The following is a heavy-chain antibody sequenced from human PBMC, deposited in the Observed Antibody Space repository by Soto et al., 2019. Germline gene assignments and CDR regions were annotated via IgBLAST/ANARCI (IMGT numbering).Heavy chain of an antibody. V-gene: IGHV4-59*08. D-gene: IGHD3-16*02. J-gene: IGHJ3*01. Sequence: QVQLQESGPGLVKPSETLSLTCTVSGGSISSYYWSWIRQPPGKGLEWIGYIFYSGRTNYNPSLKSRVTISVATSKNQFSLKLSSVTAADTAVYYCARLYGLDAFDFWGQGTMVTVSS. CDR3: ARLYGLDAFDF. CDR2: IFYSGRT. CDR1: GGSISSYY.